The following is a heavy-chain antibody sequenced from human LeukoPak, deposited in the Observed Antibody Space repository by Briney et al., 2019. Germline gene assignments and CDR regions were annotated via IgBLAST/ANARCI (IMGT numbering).Heavy chain of an antibody. D-gene: IGHD3-22*01. Sequence: ASVKVSCKASGYTFTGYYMHWVRQAPGQGLEWMGWINPNSGGTNYAQKLQGRVTMTRDTSISTAYMELSRLRSDDTAVYYCARDFDYYDSSGYYCTYFDYWGQGTLVTVSS. J-gene: IGHJ4*02. CDR3: ARDFDYYDSSGYYCTYFDY. CDR2: INPNSGGT. V-gene: IGHV1-2*02. CDR1: GYTFTGYY.